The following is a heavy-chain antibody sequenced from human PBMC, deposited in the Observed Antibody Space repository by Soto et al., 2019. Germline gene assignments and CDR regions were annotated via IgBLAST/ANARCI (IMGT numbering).Heavy chain of an antibody. CDR3: ARGVGFGYYYYHMDL. J-gene: IGHJ6*02. CDR1: GGSVSNISDY. Sequence: TLSLTCTVSGGSVSNISDYWSWVRQPPGKGLEWIGYIYYSGSADYNPSLGSRVTISLDTSKNQFSLKLSSVTTADTAVYYCARGVGFGYYYYHMDLWGQGTTVTVYS. V-gene: IGHV4-61*01. D-gene: IGHD3-10*01. CDR2: IYYSGSA.